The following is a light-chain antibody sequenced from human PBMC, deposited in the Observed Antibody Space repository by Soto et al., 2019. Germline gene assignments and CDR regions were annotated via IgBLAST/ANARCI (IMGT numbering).Light chain of an antibody. V-gene: IGKV1-5*03. CDR3: QQYSTYTPRT. Sequence: DIQITQSPSXLSASVGDRVTITCRASQSISIWLAWYQQKPGKAPKILIYKASSLESGVPSRFSGSGSGTEFTLTISSLQPDDFATYYCQQYSTYTPRTFGQGTKVDIK. J-gene: IGKJ1*01. CDR2: KAS. CDR1: QSISIW.